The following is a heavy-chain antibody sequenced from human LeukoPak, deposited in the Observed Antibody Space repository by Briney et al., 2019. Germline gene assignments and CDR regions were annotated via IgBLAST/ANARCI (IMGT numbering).Heavy chain of an antibody. J-gene: IGHJ3*02. CDR1: GFTFSDYY. Sequence: PGGSLRLSCAASGFTFSDYYMSWIRQAPGKGLEWVSYISSSGSTIYYADSVKGRFTISRDSAKNSLYLQMNSLRAEDTAVYYCARDYPHCSSTSCHDAFDIWGQGTMVTVSS. CDR2: ISSSGSTI. CDR3: ARDYPHCSSTSCHDAFDI. D-gene: IGHD2-2*01. V-gene: IGHV3-11*04.